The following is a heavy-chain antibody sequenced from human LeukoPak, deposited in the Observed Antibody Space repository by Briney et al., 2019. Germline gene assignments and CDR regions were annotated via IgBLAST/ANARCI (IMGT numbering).Heavy chain of an antibody. V-gene: IGHV3-20*01. D-gene: IGHD6-13*01. J-gene: IGHJ6*02. CDR2: FNWNCGST. CDR3: ARKKRSSWDSGLDV. CDR1: GFTFDGYG. Sequence: GGPMRLSCAASGFTFDGYGMSWVRQTPGKGVGWVSGFNWNCGSTGYPDSVKGRFTISRDNAKNSLYLQINSLRVEDTALYHCARKKRSSWDSGLDVWGQGTTVTVSS.